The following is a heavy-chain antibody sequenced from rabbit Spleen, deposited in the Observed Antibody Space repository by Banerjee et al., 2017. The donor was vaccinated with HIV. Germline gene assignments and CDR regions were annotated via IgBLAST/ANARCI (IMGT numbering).Heavy chain of an antibody. Sequence: QEQLVESGGGLVQPEGSLTLTCTASGFSFSSSYCICWVRQAPGKGLEWIGCIYNGDGSTYYASWAKGRFTISKTSSTTVTLQMTSLTAADTATYFCARDHNSIIGVDWNLWGQGTLVTVS. D-gene: IGHD1-1*01. V-gene: IGHV1S45*01. CDR1: GFSFSSSYC. CDR3: ARDHNSIIGVDWNL. J-gene: IGHJ4*01. CDR2: IYNGDGST.